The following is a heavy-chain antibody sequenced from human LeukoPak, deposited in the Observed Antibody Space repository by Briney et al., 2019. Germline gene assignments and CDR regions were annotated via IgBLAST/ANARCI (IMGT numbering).Heavy chain of an antibody. J-gene: IGHJ4*02. CDR1: GGSLSGYY. CDR2: ISHSGGA. CDR3: ARDQTYSGSGIYTYFDY. V-gene: IGHV4-34*01. Sequence: KPSETLSLTCAVYGGSLSGYYWTWVRQPPGKGLEWIGEISHSGGANYSPSLKSRVTISLDTSKNQFSLKLSSVTAADTAVYYCARDQTYSGSGIYTYFDYWGQGILVTVSS. D-gene: IGHD3-10*01.